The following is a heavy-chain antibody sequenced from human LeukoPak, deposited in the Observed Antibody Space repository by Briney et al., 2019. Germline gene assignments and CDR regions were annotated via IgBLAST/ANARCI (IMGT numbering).Heavy chain of an antibody. CDR1: GYTFTGYY. V-gene: IGHV1-2*02. D-gene: IGHD6-6*01. CDR2: INPNSGGT. CDR3: ARGEGFYSTSSFYYFDY. J-gene: IGHJ4*02. Sequence: ASVKVSCKASGYTFTGYYMHWVRQAPGQGLEWMGWINPNSGGTNYAQKFQGRVTMTRDTSISTAYMELSRLRSDDTAVYYCARGEGFYSTSSFYYFDYWGQGTLVTVSS.